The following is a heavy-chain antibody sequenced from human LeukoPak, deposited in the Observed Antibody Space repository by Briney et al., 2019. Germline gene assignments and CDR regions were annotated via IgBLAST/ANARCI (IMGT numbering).Heavy chain of an antibody. CDR3: ARGQGATVPQVGKNWFDP. CDR1: GFTFSSYS. Sequence: GSLRLSCAASGFTFSSYSMNWVRQPPGKGLEWIGEINDSGSTNFNPSLKNRVIISVDTSKNQFSLRLFSVTAADTAVYYCARGQGATVPQVGKNWFDPWGQGTLVTVSS. V-gene: IGHV4-34*01. D-gene: IGHD1-26*01. J-gene: IGHJ5*02. CDR2: INDSGST.